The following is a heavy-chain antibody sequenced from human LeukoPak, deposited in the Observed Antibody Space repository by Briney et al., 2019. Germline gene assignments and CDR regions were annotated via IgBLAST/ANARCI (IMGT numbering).Heavy chain of an antibody. V-gene: IGHV4-59*12. CDR2: IYYSGST. Sequence: NSSETLSLTCTVSGGSISSYYWSWIRQPPGKGLEWIGYIYYSGSTNYNPSLKSRVTISVDTSKNQFSLKLSSVTAADTAVYYCAKDDNVNAFDIWGQGTMVTVSS. D-gene: IGHD1-1*01. CDR3: AKDDNVNAFDI. J-gene: IGHJ3*02. CDR1: GGSISSYY.